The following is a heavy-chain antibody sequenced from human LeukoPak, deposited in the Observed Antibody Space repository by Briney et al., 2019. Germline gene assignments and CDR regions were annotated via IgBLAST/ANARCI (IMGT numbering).Heavy chain of an antibody. CDR3: ARDPIGSSWSNWFDP. CDR1: GGTFSSNA. CDR2: IIPIFGTA. D-gene: IGHD6-13*01. V-gene: IGHV1-69*13. J-gene: IGHJ5*02. Sequence: SVKVSCKASGGTFSSNAISWVRQAPGQGLEWMGRIIPIFGTANYAQKFQGRVTITADESTSTAYMELSSLRSEDTAVYYCARDPIGSSWSNWFDPWGQGTLVTVSS.